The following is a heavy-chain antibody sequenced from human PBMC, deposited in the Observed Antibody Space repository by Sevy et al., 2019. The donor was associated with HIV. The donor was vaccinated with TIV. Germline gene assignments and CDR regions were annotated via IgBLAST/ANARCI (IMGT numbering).Heavy chain of an antibody. CDR2: MWYDGNNK. J-gene: IGHJ4*02. V-gene: IGHV3-33*08. CDR1: GFTFSNFG. CDR3: ARGPSLIVAGAAGYLDY. D-gene: IGHD2-21*01. Sequence: GGSLRLSCTASGFTFSNFGIHWVRQAPGKGLEWVTLMWYDGNNKYYADSVKGRFTISRDTSKSTVYLQMNNLRAEDTAVYYCARGPSLIVAGAAGYLDYWGQGTLVTVSS.